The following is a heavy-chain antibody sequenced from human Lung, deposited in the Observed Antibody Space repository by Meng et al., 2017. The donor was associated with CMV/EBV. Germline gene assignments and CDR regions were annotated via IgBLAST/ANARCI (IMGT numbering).Heavy chain of an antibody. Sequence: SVKVSCKTSGGTFSTYTISWVRQAPGQGLEWMGRITPILDVPNYTQKFQGRLTITADKLTSTAYMELSSLRSEDTAMYYCARDLGYFYGSSAYGYDYWGQGKXVTVDS. J-gene: IGHJ4*02. CDR3: ARDLGYFYGSSAYGYDY. D-gene: IGHD3-22*01. V-gene: IGHV1-69*04. CDR1: GGTFSTYT. CDR2: ITPILDVP.